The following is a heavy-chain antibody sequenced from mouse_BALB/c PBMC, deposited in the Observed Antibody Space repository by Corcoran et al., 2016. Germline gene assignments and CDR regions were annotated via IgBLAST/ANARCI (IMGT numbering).Heavy chain of an antibody. V-gene: IGHV1-18*01. Sequence: EVLLQQSGPELVKPGASVKIPCKASGYTFTDYNMDWVKQSHGKSLEWIGDINPNNGGTIYNQKFKGKATLTVDKSSSIAYMELRSLTSEDTAVYYCARRITTVVADWYFDVWGAGTTVTVSS. CDR1: GYTFTDYN. J-gene: IGHJ1*01. CDR2: INPNNGGT. CDR3: ARRITTVVADWYFDV. D-gene: IGHD1-1*01.